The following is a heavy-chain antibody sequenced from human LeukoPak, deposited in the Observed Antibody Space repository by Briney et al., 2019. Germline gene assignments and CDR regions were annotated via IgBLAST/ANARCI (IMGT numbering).Heavy chain of an antibody. CDR1: GFTFSSYG. J-gene: IGHJ4*02. CDR2: ISYDGSNK. D-gene: IGHD3-3*01. CDR3: AKDYQILEWILDY. Sequence: PGRSLRLSCAASGFTFSSYGMHWVRQAPGKGLEWVAVISYDGSNKYYADSVKGRFTISRDNSKNTLYLQMNSLRAEDTAVYYCAKDYQILEWILDYWGQGTLVTVSS. V-gene: IGHV3-30*18.